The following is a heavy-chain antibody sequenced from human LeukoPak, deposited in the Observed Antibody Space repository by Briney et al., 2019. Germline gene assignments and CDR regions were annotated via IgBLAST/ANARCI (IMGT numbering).Heavy chain of an antibody. CDR1: GFTFNTYA. CDR3: ARDQGYCTSTSCHDYPSYFIV. D-gene: IGHD2-2*01. V-gene: IGHV3-30-3*01. Sequence: PGRSLRLSYAASGFTFNTYALHWVRQAPGKGLECVAVISSDGSNKYHTDSVKGRFTISRDNSRNTLYLQMNSLRAEDTAVYYCARDQGYCTSTSCHDYPSYFIVWGRGTLVTVSS. J-gene: IGHJ2*01. CDR2: ISSDGSNK.